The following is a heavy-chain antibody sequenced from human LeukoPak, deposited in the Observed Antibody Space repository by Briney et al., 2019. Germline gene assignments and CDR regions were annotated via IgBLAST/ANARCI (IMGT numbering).Heavy chain of an antibody. D-gene: IGHD6-13*01. Sequence: SETLSLTCTVSGGSISSSDYYWGWIRQPPGKGLEWIGSIYYSGSTYYNPSLKSRVTMSVDTSKNQFSLKLSSVTAADTAVYYCAKRIAAAGSFDYWGQGTLVTVSS. J-gene: IGHJ4*02. CDR1: GGSISSSDYY. V-gene: IGHV4-39*07. CDR2: IYYSGST. CDR3: AKRIAAAGSFDY.